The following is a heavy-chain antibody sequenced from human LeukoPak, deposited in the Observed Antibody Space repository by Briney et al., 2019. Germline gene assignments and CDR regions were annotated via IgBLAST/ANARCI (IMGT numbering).Heavy chain of an antibody. V-gene: IGHV3-21*01. CDR3: AKDHPMSNYFDY. J-gene: IGHJ4*02. CDR1: GFTFSSYS. D-gene: IGHD5/OR15-5a*01. Sequence: GGSLRLSCAASGFTFSSYSMNWVRQAPGKGLEWVSSISSSSNYIYYADSVKGRFTISRDNSKNTLYLQMNSLRAEDTAVYYCAKDHPMSNYFDYWGQGTLVTVSS. CDR2: ISSSSNYI.